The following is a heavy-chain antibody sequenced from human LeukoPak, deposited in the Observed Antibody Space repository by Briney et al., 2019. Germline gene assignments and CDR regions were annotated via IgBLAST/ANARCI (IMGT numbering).Heavy chain of an antibody. CDR1: GFTFSTYA. CDR2: ISGSGGST. D-gene: IGHD6-13*01. V-gene: IGHV3-23*01. Sequence: PGGSLRLSCAASGFTFSTYAMTWVRQAPGKGLEWVSSISGSGGSTYHADSVKGRFTISRDNSKNTLYLQMNSLRVEDTAVYYCVPRRVYEHWGQGTLVTVSS. J-gene: IGHJ1*01. CDR3: VPRRVYEH.